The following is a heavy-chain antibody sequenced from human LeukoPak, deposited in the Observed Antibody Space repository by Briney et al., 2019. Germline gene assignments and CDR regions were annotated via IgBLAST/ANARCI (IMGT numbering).Heavy chain of an antibody. CDR3: ARVVSYYDSSGYHNYFDY. CDR1: GFTVSSNY. J-gene: IGHJ4*02. V-gene: IGHV3-53*01. D-gene: IGHD3-22*01. CDR2: IYSSGST. Sequence: GGSLTLSCAASGFTVSSNYMSWVRQAPGKGREWVSVIYSSGSTYYADSVKGRFTISRDNSKNTLYLQMNSLRAADTAVYYSARVVSYYDSSGYHNYFDYWGQGTLVTLSS.